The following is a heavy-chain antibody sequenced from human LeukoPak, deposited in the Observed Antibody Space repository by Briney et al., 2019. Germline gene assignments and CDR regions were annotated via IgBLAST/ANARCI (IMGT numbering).Heavy chain of an antibody. V-gene: IGHV3-66*01. D-gene: IGHD1-26*01. Sequence: PGGSLRLSCAASGFTFSTYAMTWVRQAPGKGLEWVSLIYSGGSTYYADSVKGRFTISRDNSKNTLYLQMNSLRAEDTAVYYCAGGSSGTYYYFDYWGQGTLVTVSS. CDR2: IYSGGST. CDR1: GFTFSTYA. CDR3: AGGSSGTYYYFDY. J-gene: IGHJ4*02.